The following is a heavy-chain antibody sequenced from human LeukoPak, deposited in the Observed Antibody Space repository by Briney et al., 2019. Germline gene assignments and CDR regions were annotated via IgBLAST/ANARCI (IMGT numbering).Heavy chain of an antibody. CDR3: AKDLSGYTQGYYYYYMDV. CDR1: GFTFDDCA. V-gene: IGHV3-9*01. D-gene: IGHD5-12*01. CDR2: ISWNSGTI. J-gene: IGHJ6*03. Sequence: GGSLRLSCAASGFTFDDCAMHWVRQAPGKGLEWVSGISWNSGTIGYADFVKGRFTISRDNSKNTLYLQMNSLRAEDTAVYYCAKDLSGYTQGYYYYYMDVWGKGTTVTTSS.